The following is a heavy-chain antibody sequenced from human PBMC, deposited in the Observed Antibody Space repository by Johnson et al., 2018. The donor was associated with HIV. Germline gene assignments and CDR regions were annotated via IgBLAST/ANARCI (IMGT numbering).Heavy chain of an antibody. V-gene: IGHV3-30*18. J-gene: IGHJ3*02. Sequence: QVQLVESGGGVVQPGRSLRLSCAASGFTFSSYGMHWVRQAPGKGLEWVAVISYDGSNKYYADSVKGRFTISRDNSKNTLYLQMNSLRAEDTAVYYCAKGIVVGGAYDAFDIWGQGTMVTVSS. D-gene: IGHD3-22*01. CDR1: GFTFSSYG. CDR2: ISYDGSNK. CDR3: AKGIVVGGAYDAFDI.